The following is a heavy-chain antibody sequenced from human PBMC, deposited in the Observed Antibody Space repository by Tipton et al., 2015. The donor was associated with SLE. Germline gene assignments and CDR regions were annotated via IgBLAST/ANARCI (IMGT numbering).Heavy chain of an antibody. CDR2: VFYTGST. CDR1: GGSINTNLYQ. V-gene: IGHV4-39*07. J-gene: IGHJ2*01. CDR3: ARMHIDQDYSNWYFDL. D-gene: IGHD4-11*01. Sequence: TLSLTCIVSGGSINTNLYQWGWIHQPPGKGLEWIANVFYTGSTYYNPSLNSPVTISIDTSKNQFSLRLSSVTAADTAIYYCARMHIDQDYSNWYFDLWGRGTLVTVST.